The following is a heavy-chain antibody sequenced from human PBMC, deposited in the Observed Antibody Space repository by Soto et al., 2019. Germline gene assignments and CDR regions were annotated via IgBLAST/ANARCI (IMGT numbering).Heavy chain of an antibody. V-gene: IGHV4-31*03. CDR3: ARDASTNWHYFDS. CDR2: IHYSGTT. J-gene: IGHJ4*02. CDR1: GGSISSGAYY. Sequence: QVQLQESGPGLVKPSQTLPLTCTVSGGSISSGAYYWNWIRQHPGKGLEWFGYIHYSGTTYYNPSLKSRVTMSVDTSRNQFSLKLSSMTAADTAVYYCARDASTNWHYFDSWGQGILVTVSS. D-gene: IGHD1-1*01.